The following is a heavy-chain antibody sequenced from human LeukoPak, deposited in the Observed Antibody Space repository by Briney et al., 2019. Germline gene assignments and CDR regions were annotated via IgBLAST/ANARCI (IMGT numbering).Heavy chain of an antibody. J-gene: IGHJ4*02. CDR2: ISGSGGST. V-gene: IGHV3-23*01. D-gene: IGHD3-10*01. Sequence: GGSLRLSCAASGFTFSSYAMSWVRQAPGKGLEWVSAISGSGGSTYYADSVKGRFTISRDNSKNTLYLQMNSLRAEDTAVYYCARDYWGSYYYGSGSPDYWGQGTLVTVSS. CDR1: GFTFSSYA. CDR3: ARDYWGSYYYGSGSPDY.